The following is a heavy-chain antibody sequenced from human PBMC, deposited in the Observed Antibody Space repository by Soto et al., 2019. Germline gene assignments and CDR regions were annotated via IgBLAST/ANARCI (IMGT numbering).Heavy chain of an antibody. CDR1: GDSISSAGYY. J-gene: IGHJ4*02. CDR2: NHYSGIT. V-gene: IGHV4-31*03. Sequence: KTSETLSLTCTVSGDSISSAGYYWSWIRQHPGKGLEWIGYNHYSGITYYNPSLKSRATTSADTSKNQFSLRLSSVTAADTAVYYCARAIPSPYYFDYWGQGTLVTVSS. CDR3: ARAIPSPYYFDY.